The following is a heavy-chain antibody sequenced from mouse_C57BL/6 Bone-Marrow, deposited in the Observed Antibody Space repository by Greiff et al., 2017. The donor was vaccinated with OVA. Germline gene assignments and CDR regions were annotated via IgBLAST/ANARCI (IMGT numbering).Heavy chain of an antibody. CDR3: AKRSRPYAMDY. V-gene: IGHV1-54*01. CDR1: GYAFTNYL. CDR2: INPGSGGT. J-gene: IGHJ4*01. Sequence: QVQLQQSGAELVRPGTSVKVSCKASGYAFTNYLIEWVKQRPGQGLEWIGVINPGSGGTTYNEKFKGKATLTADKSSSTAYMQLSSLTSEDSAVYFCAKRSRPYAMDYWGQGTSVTVSS. D-gene: IGHD1-1*01.